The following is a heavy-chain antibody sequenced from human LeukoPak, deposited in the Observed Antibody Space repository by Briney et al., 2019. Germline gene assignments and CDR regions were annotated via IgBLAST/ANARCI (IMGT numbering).Heavy chain of an antibody. V-gene: IGHV3-30*04. CDR3: ARDIGYSGSWYLVY. CDR1: GFTFSSYA. CDR2: ISYDGSNT. D-gene: IGHD6-13*01. Sequence: GGSLRLSCAASGFTFSSYAMHWVRQAPGKGLERGAVISYDGSNTYYADCVKDRLTLSRDNSKNTLYLQMNSLRAEDTAVYYCARDIGYSGSWYLVYWGQGTLVTVSS. J-gene: IGHJ4*02.